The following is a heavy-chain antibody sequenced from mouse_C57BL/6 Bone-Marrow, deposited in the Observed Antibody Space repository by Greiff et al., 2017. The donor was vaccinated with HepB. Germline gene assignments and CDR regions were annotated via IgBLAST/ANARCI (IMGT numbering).Heavy chain of an antibody. CDR3: ARVPTVVGDY. CDR1: GYTFTSYW. CDR2: IDPSDSYT. J-gene: IGHJ2*01. V-gene: IGHV1-69*01. Sequence: QVQLQQPGAELVMPGASVKLSCKASGYTFTSYWMHWVKQRPGQGLEWIGEIDPSDSYTNYNQKFKGKSTLTVDKSSSTAYMQLSSLTSEDSAVYYCARVPTVVGDYWGQGTTLTVSS. D-gene: IGHD1-1*01.